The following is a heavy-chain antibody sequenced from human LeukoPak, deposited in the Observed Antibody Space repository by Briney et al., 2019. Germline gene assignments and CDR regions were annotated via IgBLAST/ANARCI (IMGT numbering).Heavy chain of an antibody. Sequence: SETLSLTCTVSGGSISSGGYYWSWIRQHPGKGLEWIGYIYYSGSTYYNPSLKSRVTISVDTSKNQFSQKLSSVTAADTAVYYCARSGYCSSTSCYNPYNWFDPWGQGTLVTVSS. CDR3: ARSGYCSSTSCYNPYNWFDP. J-gene: IGHJ5*02. CDR2: IYYSGST. D-gene: IGHD2-2*02. CDR1: GGSISSGGYY. V-gene: IGHV4-31*03.